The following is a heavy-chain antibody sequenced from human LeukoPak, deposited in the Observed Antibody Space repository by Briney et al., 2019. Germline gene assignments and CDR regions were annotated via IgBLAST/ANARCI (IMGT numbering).Heavy chain of an antibody. CDR1: GFTFDDYG. CDR3: AKKYGVTVYGSGLNYFDY. D-gene: IGHD6-19*01. J-gene: IGHJ4*02. V-gene: IGHV3-23*01. CDR2: IGGSGSRT. Sequence: GGSLRLSCAASGFTFDDYGMSWVRQAPGKSLEWVSGIGGSGSRTYYADSVKGQFTISRDNSKNTLYLQMNSLRAEDTAIYYCAKKYGVTVYGSGLNYFDYWGQGTLVTVSS.